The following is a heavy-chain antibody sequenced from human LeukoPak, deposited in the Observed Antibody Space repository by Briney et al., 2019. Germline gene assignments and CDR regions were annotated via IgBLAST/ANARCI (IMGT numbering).Heavy chain of an antibody. D-gene: IGHD3-22*01. CDR1: GGSITTTSYF. V-gene: IGHV4-39*01. J-gene: IGHJ4*02. CDR2: ITYSGST. CDR3: AINYYGGSGQSY. Sequence: PSETLSLTCTVSGGSITTTSYFWAWIRQPPGKGLEWIGSITYSGSTNYNPSLKSRVTMSLDTSKDQCTLNLSSVTAADTAIYHCAINYYGGSGQSYWGQGTLATVSS.